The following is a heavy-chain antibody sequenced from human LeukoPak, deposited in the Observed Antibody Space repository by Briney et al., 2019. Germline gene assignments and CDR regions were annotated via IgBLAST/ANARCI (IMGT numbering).Heavy chain of an antibody. D-gene: IGHD4-17*01. V-gene: IGHV4-61*02. J-gene: IGHJ3*02. Sequence: PSQTLSLTCTVSGGSISSGSYYWSWIRQPAGKGLEWIGRIYTSGSTNYNPSLKSRVTISVDTSKNQFSLKLSSVTAADTAVYYCARTTVTTAWGAFDIWGQGTMVTVPS. CDR3: ARTTVTTAWGAFDI. CDR1: GGSISSGSYY. CDR2: IYTSGST.